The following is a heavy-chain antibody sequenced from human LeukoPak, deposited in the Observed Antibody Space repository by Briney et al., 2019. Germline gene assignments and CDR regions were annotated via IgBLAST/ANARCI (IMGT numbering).Heavy chain of an antibody. CDR2: IWYDGSNK. CDR3: ARWGDGKKFDY. Sequence: PGGSLRLSCAASGFSFSSYWMHWVRQAPGKGLEWVAVIWYDGSNKYYADSVKGRFTISRDNSKNMLFLQMNSLTVEDTAVYYCARWGDGKKFDYWGQGTLLTVSS. J-gene: IGHJ4*02. CDR1: GFSFSSYW. V-gene: IGHV3-33*08. D-gene: IGHD3-16*01.